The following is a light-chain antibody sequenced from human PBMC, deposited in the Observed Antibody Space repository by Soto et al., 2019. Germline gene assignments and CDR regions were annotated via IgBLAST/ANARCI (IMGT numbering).Light chain of an antibody. CDR1: SSDVGAYNY. V-gene: IGLV2-14*01. Sequence: QSALTQPASVSGSPGQSIIISCTGTSSDVGAYNYVSWYQQHPGKAPKLMIYEVSNRPSGVSNRFSASKSGNTASLTISGLQAEDEADYYCSSHSSSSPPYVFGSGTKVTVL. CDR2: EVS. CDR3: SSHSSSSPPYV. J-gene: IGLJ1*01.